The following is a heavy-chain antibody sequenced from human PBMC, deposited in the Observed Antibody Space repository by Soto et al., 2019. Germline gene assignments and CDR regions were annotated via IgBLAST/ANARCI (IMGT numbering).Heavy chain of an antibody. CDR1: GYTFTSYG. CDR2: ISAYNGNT. CDR3: ARDRRGSSSYYYYYGMDV. D-gene: IGHD6-13*01. J-gene: IGHJ6*02. Sequence: ASVKVSCKASGYTFTSYGRSWVRQAPGQGLEWMGWISAYNGNTNYAQKLQGRVTMTTDTSTSTAYMELRSLRSDDTAVYYCARDRRGSSSYYYYYGMDVWGQGTTVTVSS. V-gene: IGHV1-18*01.